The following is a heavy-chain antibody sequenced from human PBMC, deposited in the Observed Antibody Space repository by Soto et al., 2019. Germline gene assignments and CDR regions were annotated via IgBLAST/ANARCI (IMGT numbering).Heavy chain of an antibody. CDR1: GGTFSSRA. CDR2: IIPVFGRV. J-gene: IGHJ6*02. D-gene: IGHD3-16*01. CDR3: ANSRGGTFLGYHGMDI. Sequence: QVQLVQSGPEVKKTGTSVKVSCKASGGTFSSRAISWVRQAPGQGLERMGGIIPVFGRVNYAEKFQDRVTITAYESTGTVYMELSSLRSEDTALYYCANSRGGTFLGYHGMDIWGQGTTVSVSS. V-gene: IGHV1-69*01.